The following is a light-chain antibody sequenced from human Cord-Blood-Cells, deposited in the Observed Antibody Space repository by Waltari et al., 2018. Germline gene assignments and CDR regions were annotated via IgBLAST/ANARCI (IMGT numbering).Light chain of an antibody. J-gene: IGKJ2*01. CDR3: QQYGSSPPYT. CDR1: QSVSSTY. CDR2: GAS. Sequence: ELVVTQSPGTLSLSPGERATLSCRASQSVSSTYLPWYQHKPGQAPMLHIYGASTRATGIPYRSSGSVSGTDFTLTISRLEPEDFAVYYCQQYGSSPPYTFGQGTKLDIK. V-gene: IGKV3-20*01.